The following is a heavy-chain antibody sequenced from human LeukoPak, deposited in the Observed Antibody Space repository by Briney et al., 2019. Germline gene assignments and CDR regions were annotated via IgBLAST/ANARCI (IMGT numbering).Heavy chain of an antibody. CDR3: AREYCNSISCPVWFDP. CDR2: IYYSGSN. D-gene: IGHD2/OR15-2a*01. Sequence: SQTLSLTCTVSGGSISSGGYYWSWIRQHPGKGLEWIGYIYYSGSNYYNPSLKSRVTISVDTSKNQFSLKLSSVTAADTAIYYCAREYCNSISCPVWFDPWGQGTLVTVSS. CDR1: GGSISSGGYY. V-gene: IGHV4-31*03. J-gene: IGHJ5*02.